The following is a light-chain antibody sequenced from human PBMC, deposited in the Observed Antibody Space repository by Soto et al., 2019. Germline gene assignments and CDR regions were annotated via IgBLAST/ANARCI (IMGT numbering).Light chain of an antibody. Sequence: EIVMTQSPVTLSVSPGERATLSCRASQSVSSNLAWYQQKPGHSPRLLIYSASTRATGIPGRFSGSGSGTEFTLSISSLQSEDFAVYYCQQYDNWPRTFGQGTRWIS. J-gene: IGKJ1*01. CDR1: QSVSSN. CDR3: QQYDNWPRT. CDR2: SAS. V-gene: IGKV3-15*01.